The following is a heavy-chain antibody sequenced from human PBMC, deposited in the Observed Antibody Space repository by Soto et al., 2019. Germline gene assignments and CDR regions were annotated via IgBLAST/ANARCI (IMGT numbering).Heavy chain of an antibody. CDR1: CFTFSRYG. CDR3: ARDLVVVPAAYYFDY. CDR2: INADNGNT. V-gene: IGHV1-18*01. D-gene: IGHD2-2*01. J-gene: IGHJ4*02. Sequence: GGSGKVSCKASCFTFSRYGISWGGQAPGQRLEWMGWINADNGNTNYSQKFQGRVTITRDTSASTAYMELSSLRSEDTAVYYCARDLVVVPAAYYFDYWGQGTLVTVSS.